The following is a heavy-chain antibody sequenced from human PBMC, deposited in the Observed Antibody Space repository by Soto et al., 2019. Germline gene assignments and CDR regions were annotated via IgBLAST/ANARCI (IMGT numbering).Heavy chain of an antibody. J-gene: IGHJ4*02. V-gene: IGHV4-59*08. D-gene: IGHD4-17*01. Sequence: PSETLSLTCTVSGGSISSYYWSWIRQPPGKGLEGIGYIYYSGSTNYNPSLKSRVTISVDTAKNQFSLKLSSVTAADTALYYCVRQYGVHFEYWGQGPLVTVSS. CDR2: IYYSGST. CDR3: VRQYGVHFEY. CDR1: GGSISSYY.